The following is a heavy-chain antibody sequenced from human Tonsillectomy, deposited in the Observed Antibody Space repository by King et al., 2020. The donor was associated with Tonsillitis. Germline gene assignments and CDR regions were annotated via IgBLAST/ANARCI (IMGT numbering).Heavy chain of an antibody. CDR1: GGSISNYY. V-gene: IGHV4-59*01. D-gene: IGHD3-10*01. CDR2: IYYTGST. CDR3: ARGWGVYGAGSLSDY. J-gene: IGHJ4*02. Sequence: QLQESGPGLVKPSETLSLTCTVSGGSISNYYWRWIRQPPGKGLEWIGYIYYTGSTNYNPSLKSRVTISVDTSKNQFSLKLISVTAADTAVYYCARGWGVYGAGSLSDYWGQGTLVTVSS.